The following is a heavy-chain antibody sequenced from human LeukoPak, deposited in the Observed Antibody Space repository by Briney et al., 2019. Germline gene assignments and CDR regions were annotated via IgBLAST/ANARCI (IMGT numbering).Heavy chain of an antibody. CDR3: ARSRGNSGSYPLDY. V-gene: IGHV3-48*01. Sequence: GSLRLSCEASEFTFSSYSMNWVRQAPGKGLEWVSYISSSSSTIYYAESVKGRLTISRDNAKNSLYLQMNSLRVEDTAVYYCARSRGNSGSYPLDYWGQGTLVTVSS. D-gene: IGHD1-26*01. J-gene: IGHJ4*02. CDR2: ISSSSSTI. CDR1: EFTFSSYS.